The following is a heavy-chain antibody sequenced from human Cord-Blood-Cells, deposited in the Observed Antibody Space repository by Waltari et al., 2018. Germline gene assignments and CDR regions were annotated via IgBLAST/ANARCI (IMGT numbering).Heavy chain of an antibody. V-gene: IGHV4-34*01. Sequence: QVQLQQWGAGLLKPSETLSLTGAVYGGSFSGYYWSGIRQPPGRGPEWIGEINHSGSTNYNPSLKSLVTISVDTSKNQFSLKLSSVTAADTAVYYCARGLRGLRYFDWLLPEYYFDYWGQGTLVTVSS. D-gene: IGHD3-9*01. CDR3: ARGLRGLRYFDWLLPEYYFDY. J-gene: IGHJ4*02. CDR1: GGSFSGYY. CDR2: INHSGST.